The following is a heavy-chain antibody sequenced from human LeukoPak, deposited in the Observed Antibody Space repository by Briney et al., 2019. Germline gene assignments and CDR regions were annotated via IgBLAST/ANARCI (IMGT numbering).Heavy chain of an antibody. J-gene: IGHJ4*02. CDR3: AREILGGFNPGAY. D-gene: IGHD1-14*01. CDR2: IHRSGSP. V-gene: IGHV4-4*02. Sequence: PSETLCLSCTVSLDSTTSNFWSWVRQPPGKGLEWIGEIHRSGSPNYNPSLQSRVTISIDRSRNQIDPELSSVTAADTAVYYCAREILGGFNPGAYWGQGTMVTVSS. CDR1: LDSTTSNF.